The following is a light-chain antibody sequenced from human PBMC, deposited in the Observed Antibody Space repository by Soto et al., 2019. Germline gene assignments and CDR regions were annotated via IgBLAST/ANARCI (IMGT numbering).Light chain of an antibody. CDR3: QHYDDLPG. V-gene: IGKV1-33*01. CDR1: QGIGNS. Sequence: DIQMTQSPSSLSASVGDRVTITCQASQGIGNSLNWYQQRPGKAPKLLIYAASNLETGVPSRFSGRGSGTDFTFTISSLQPEDIATYYCQHYDDLPGFGPGTKVNIK. CDR2: AAS. J-gene: IGKJ3*01.